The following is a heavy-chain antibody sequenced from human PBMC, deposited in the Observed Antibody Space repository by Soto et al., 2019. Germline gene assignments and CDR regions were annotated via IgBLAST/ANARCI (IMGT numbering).Heavy chain of an antibody. V-gene: IGHV4-34*01. Sequence: SETLSLTCAVYGGSFSGYYWTWIRQSPGKGLEWIGEINHSGSTNYNPSLKSRVTISVDASKNQFSLKLSSVTAADTAIYYCAVGINWFDPWGQGTLVTVSS. CDR2: INHSGST. J-gene: IGHJ5*02. CDR1: GGSFSGYY. CDR3: AVGINWFDP.